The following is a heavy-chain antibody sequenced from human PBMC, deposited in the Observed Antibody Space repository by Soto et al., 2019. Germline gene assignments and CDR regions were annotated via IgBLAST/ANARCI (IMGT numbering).Heavy chain of an antibody. CDR3: AKLGFVLMELYYFHQ. Sequence: PGGSLRLSCTASGFTFSSYAMSWVRQAPGKELEWVSTISGNSGKTNYAESVKGRFSISRDNSKNTVHLQLDSLRAEDTAVYFCAKLGFVLMELYYFHQWGHGTLVTVSS. CDR2: ISGNSGKT. D-gene: IGHD2-8*01. J-gene: IGHJ4*01. V-gene: IGHV3-23*01. CDR1: GFTFSSYA.